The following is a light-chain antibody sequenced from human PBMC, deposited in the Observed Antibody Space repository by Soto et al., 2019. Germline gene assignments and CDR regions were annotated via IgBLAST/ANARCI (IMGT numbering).Light chain of an antibody. J-gene: IGLJ1*01. CDR2: NVS. CDR1: SSDVGGYNY. CDR3: CSYAGSYTYV. Sequence: QSALTQPRSVSGSPGQSVTISCTGTSSDVGGYNYVSWYQQHPGKAPKLMIYNVSERPSGVPDRFSGSKSDNTASLTISGLQAEDEADYSCCSYAGSYTYVFGTGTKLTVL. V-gene: IGLV2-11*01.